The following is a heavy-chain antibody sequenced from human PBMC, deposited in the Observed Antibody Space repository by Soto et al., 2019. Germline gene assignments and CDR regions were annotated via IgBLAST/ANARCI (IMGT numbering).Heavy chain of an antibody. Sequence: GGSLRLSCAASGFTFSSYAMSWVRQAPGKGLEWVSAISGSGGSTYYADSVKGRFTISRDNSKNTLYLQMNSLRAEDTAVYYCAKDSHSISGWYGDPFDYWGQGTLVTVSS. D-gene: IGHD6-19*01. V-gene: IGHV3-23*01. J-gene: IGHJ4*02. CDR2: ISGSGGST. CDR1: GFTFSSYA. CDR3: AKDSHSISGWYGDPFDY.